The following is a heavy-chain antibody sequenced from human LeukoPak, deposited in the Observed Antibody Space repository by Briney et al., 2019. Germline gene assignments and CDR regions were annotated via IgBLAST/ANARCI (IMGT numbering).Heavy chain of an antibody. Sequence: GGSLRLSCAASGFTFSSYWMSWVRQAPGKGLEWVANIKQDGSETYYVDSVKGRFTISRDNAKNSLYLQMNSLRAEDTAVYYCARAMTTVTRNWFDPWGQGTLVTVSS. CDR3: ARAMTTVTRNWFDP. CDR2: IKQDGSET. CDR1: GFTFSSYW. J-gene: IGHJ5*02. V-gene: IGHV3-7*01. D-gene: IGHD4-17*01.